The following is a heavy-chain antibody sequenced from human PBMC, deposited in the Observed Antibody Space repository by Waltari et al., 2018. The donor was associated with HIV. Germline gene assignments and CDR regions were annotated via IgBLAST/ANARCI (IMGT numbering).Heavy chain of an antibody. Sequence: QLQLQESGPGLVKPSETLSLTCTVSGGSISSSSYYWGWIRQPPGKGLEWIGSIYYSWSTYYNPSLKSRVTISVDTSKNQFSLKLSSVTAADTAVYYCARDSLGYCSSTSCPGWFDPWGQGTLVTVSS. CDR3: ARDSLGYCSSTSCPGWFDP. V-gene: IGHV4-39*07. CDR2: IYYSWST. D-gene: IGHD2-2*01. J-gene: IGHJ5*02. CDR1: GGSISSSSYY.